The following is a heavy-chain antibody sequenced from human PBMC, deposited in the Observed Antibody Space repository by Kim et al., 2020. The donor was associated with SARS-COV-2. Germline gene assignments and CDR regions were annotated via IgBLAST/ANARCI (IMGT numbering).Heavy chain of an antibody. CDR1: GGSISSYY. Sequence: SETLSLTCTVSGGSISSYYWSWIRQPPGKGLEWIGYIYYSGSTNYNPSLKSRVTISVDTSKNQFSLKLSSVTAADTAVYYCARVTERGYSSNYGMDVWGQGTTVTVSS. CDR2: IYYSGST. V-gene: IGHV4-59*01. CDR3: ARVTERGYSSNYGMDV. J-gene: IGHJ6*02. D-gene: IGHD5-18*01.